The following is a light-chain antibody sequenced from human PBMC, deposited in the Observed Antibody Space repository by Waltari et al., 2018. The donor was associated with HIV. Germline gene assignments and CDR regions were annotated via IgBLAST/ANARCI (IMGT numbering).Light chain of an antibody. CDR1: QDISTW. V-gene: IGKV1-12*01. CDR2: AAS. CDR3: QQANNFPPT. Sequence: DIQMTQSPSSLSASIGDRVTISCRASQDISTWLGWYQQKPGKAPKLLIYAASTLQSGVPSRFRGSGSGTDFTLTINSMQPEDFATDYCQQANNFPPTFGQGTKLEIK. J-gene: IGKJ2*01.